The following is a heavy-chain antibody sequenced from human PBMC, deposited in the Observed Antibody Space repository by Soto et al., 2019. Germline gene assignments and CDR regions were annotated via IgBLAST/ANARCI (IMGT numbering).Heavy chain of an antibody. V-gene: IGHV4-34*01. J-gene: IGHJ5*02. D-gene: IGHD6-19*01. CDR1: GGSFSGYY. CDR3: ASTPPYSSGWHL. CDR2: INHSGST. Sequence: SETLSLTCAVYGGSFSGYYWSWIRQPPGKGLDWIGEINHSGSTNYNPSLKSRVTISVDTSKNQFSLKLSSVTAADTAVYYCASTPPYSSGWHLWGQGTLVTVSS.